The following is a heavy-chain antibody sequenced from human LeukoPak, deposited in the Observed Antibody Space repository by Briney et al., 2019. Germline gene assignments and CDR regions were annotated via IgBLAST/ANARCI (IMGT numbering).Heavy chain of an antibody. CDR2: IYYSGST. CDR3: ARPSTIFGLVIPY. J-gene: IGHJ4*02. CDR1: GGSISGSNYY. V-gene: IGHV4-39*01. D-gene: IGHD3/OR15-3a*01. Sequence: SETLSLTCTVSGGSISGSNYYWGWIRQPPGKGLEWIGSIYYSGSTYYNPSLKTRVTISVDPSKNQFSLKLSSVTAADTAVYYCARPSTIFGLVIPYWGQGTLVTVSS.